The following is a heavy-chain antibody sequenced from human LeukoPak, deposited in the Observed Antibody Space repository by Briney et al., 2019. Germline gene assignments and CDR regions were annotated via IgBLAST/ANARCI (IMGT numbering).Heavy chain of an antibody. CDR3: ARVGGGSYYYYYYGMDV. Sequence: GGSLRLSCAASGFTFSSYAMSWVRQAPGKGLEWVSAISGSGGSTYYADSVKGRFTISRDNSKNSLYLQMNSLRAEDTAVYYCARVGGGSYYYYYYGMDVWGQGTTVTVSS. CDR2: ISGSGGST. J-gene: IGHJ6*02. CDR1: GFTFSSYA. D-gene: IGHD1-26*01. V-gene: IGHV3-23*01.